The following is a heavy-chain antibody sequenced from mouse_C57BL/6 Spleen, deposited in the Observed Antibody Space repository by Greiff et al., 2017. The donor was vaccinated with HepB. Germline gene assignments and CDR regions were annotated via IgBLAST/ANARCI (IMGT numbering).Heavy chain of an antibody. CDR2: IYPRDGST. D-gene: IGHD1-1*01. CDR1: GYTFTSYD. Sequence: QVQLKESGPELVKPGASVKLSCKASGYTFTSYDINWVKQRPGQGLEWIGWIYPRDGSTKYNEKFKSKATLTVDTSSSTAYMELHSLTSEDSSVYFCASGGSSYPYYWGQGTTLTVSS. J-gene: IGHJ2*01. CDR3: ASGGSSYPYY. V-gene: IGHV1-85*01.